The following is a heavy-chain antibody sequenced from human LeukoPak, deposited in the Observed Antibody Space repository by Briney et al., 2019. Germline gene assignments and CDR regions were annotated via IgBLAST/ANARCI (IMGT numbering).Heavy chain of an antibody. V-gene: IGHV1-69*06. CDR2: IIPIFGTA. D-gene: IGHD3-10*01. Sequence: ASVKLSCKASGGTFSSYAISWVRQAPGQGLEWMGGIIPIFGTANYAQKFQGRVTITADKSTSTAYMELSSLRSEDTAVYYCARNQLWFGDPLDYWGQGTLVTVSS. CDR3: ARNQLWFGDPLDY. CDR1: GGTFSSYA. J-gene: IGHJ4*02.